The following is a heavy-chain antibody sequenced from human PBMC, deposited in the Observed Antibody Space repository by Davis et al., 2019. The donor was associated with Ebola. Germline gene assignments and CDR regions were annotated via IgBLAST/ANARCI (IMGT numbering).Heavy chain of an antibody. CDR3: AKTNSGYSYGRRGDYYYYYGMDV. D-gene: IGHD5-18*01. CDR2: IRYDGSNK. CDR1: GFTFSSYG. V-gene: IGHV3-30*02. J-gene: IGHJ6*02. Sequence: GGSLRLSCAASGFTFSSYGMHWVRQAPGKGLEWVAFIRYDGSNKYYADSVKGRFTISRDNSKNTLYLQMNSLRAEDTAVYYCAKTNSGYSYGRRGDYYYYYGMDVWGQGTTVTVSS.